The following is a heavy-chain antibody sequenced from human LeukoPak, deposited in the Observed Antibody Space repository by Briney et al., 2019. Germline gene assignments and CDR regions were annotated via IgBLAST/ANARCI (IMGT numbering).Heavy chain of an antibody. J-gene: IGHJ3*02. CDR2: ISGSGGNT. CDR1: RFTFSSYA. Sequence: GGSLRLSCAASRFTFSSYAMSWVRQAPGKGLEWVSAISGSGGNTYYADSVKGRFTISRDNSKNTLYLQMNSLRAEDTAVYYCAKNLQKWLLLLDAFDIWGQGTMVTVSS. D-gene: IGHD3-22*01. CDR3: AKNLQKWLLLLDAFDI. V-gene: IGHV3-23*01.